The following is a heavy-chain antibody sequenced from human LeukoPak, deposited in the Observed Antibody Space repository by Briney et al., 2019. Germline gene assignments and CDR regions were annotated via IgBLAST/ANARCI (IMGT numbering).Heavy chain of an antibody. CDR3: AKSRFSWNGAMEY. D-gene: IGHD1-1*01. CDR2: IYNTRST. Sequence: SETLSLTRAVCVDSISRRSYYCGSIRQPPGKGLGWNGSIYNTRSTYYNPSLQSRVTISLDRSKNQFSLKLTSGAAADTAVYYCAKSRFSWNGAMEYWGQGTLVTVSS. CDR1: VDSISRRSYY. V-gene: IGHV4-39*07. J-gene: IGHJ4*02.